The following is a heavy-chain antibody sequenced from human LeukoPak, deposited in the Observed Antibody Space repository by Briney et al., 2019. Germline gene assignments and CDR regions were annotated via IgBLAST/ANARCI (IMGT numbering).Heavy chain of an antibody. J-gene: IGHJ6*02. CDR3: ASSTYGDYTGVDYYYGMDV. CDR1: GYTFTSYD. V-gene: IGHV1-8*01. CDR2: MNLNSGNT. D-gene: IGHD4-17*01. Sequence: GASVKVSCKASGYTFTSYDINWVRQATGQGLEWMGWMNLNSGNTGYAQKLQGRVTMTTDTSTSTAYMELRSLRSDDTAVYYCASSTYGDYTGVDYYYGMDVWGQGTTVTVSS.